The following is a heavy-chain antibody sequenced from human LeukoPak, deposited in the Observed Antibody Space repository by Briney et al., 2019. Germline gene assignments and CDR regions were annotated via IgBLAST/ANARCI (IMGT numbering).Heavy chain of an antibody. V-gene: IGHV3-23*01. Sequence: GGSLRLSCVVSGFTFSSYAMSWVRQAPRKGLEWVSNISGSGGSTYYADSVKGRFTISRDNSKNTLYLQMNSLRAEDTAVYYCALNQYYFDYWGQGTLVTVSS. CDR1: GFTFSSYA. CDR2: ISGSGGST. D-gene: IGHD1-14*01. CDR3: ALNQYYFDY. J-gene: IGHJ4*02.